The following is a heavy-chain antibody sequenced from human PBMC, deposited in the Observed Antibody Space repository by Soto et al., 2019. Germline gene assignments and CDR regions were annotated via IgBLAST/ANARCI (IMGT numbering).Heavy chain of an antibody. Sequence: QLQLQESGPGLVKPSETLSLTCTVSGGSISSSSHYWGWIRQPPGKGLEWIGSVYYSGTTYYNPSLKSRLTISVDRSKNQFSLRLSSVTAADTAVYYCARRGAYSGYDTQLGFDYWGQGTLVTVSS. CDR3: ARRGAYSGYDTQLGFDY. D-gene: IGHD5-12*01. J-gene: IGHJ4*02. V-gene: IGHV4-39*01. CDR1: GGSISSSSHY. CDR2: VYYSGTT.